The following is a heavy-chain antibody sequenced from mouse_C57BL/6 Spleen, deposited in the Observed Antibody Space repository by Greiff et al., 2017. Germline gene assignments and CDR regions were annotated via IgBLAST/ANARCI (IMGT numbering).Heavy chain of an antibody. CDR1: GYTFPDYY. D-gene: IGHD1-1*01. Sequence: QVQLQQSGAELVRPGASVKLSCKASGYTFPDYYINWVKQRPGQGLEWIARIYPGSGNTYYNEKFKGKATLTAEKSSSTAYMQLSSLTSEDSAVYFCAREDYCSRYYFDYWGQGTTLTVSA. CDR3: AREDYCSRYYFDY. CDR2: IYPGSGNT. J-gene: IGHJ2*01. V-gene: IGHV1-76*01.